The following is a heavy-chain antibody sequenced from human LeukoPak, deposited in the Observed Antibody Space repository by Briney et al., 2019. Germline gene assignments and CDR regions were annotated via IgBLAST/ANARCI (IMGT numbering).Heavy chain of an antibody. CDR1: GFTFSSYS. Sequence: WGVLRLSCAACGFTFSSYSMNWVRQAPGKGLEWVSSISSSSSYIYYADSVKGRFTISRDNAKNSLYLQMNSLRAEDTAVYYSARDEDGPHLSSVDYWGQGTLVTVSS. CDR2: ISSSSSYI. V-gene: IGHV3-21*01. D-gene: IGHD2/OR15-2a*01. J-gene: IGHJ4*02. CDR3: ARDEDGPHLSSVDY.